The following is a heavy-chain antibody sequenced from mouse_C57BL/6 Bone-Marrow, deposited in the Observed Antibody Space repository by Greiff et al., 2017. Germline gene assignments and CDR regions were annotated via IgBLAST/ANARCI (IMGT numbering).Heavy chain of an antibody. J-gene: IGHJ3*01. CDR2: IYPRDGST. V-gene: IGHV1-85*01. CDR1: GYTFTSYD. CDR3: AREEGYDGYPFAY. D-gene: IGHD2-3*01. Sequence: VQLQQSGPELVQPGASVKLSCKASGYTFTSYDINWVKQRPGQGLEWIGWIYPRDGSTKYNEKFKGKATLTVDTSSSTAYMELHSLTSEDSAVYFCAREEGYDGYPFAYWGQGTLVTVSA.